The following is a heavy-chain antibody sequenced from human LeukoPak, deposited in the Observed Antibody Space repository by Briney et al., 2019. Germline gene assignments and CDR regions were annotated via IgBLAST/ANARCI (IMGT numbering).Heavy chain of an antibody. V-gene: IGHV3-33*03. J-gene: IGHJ4*02. CDR1: GFTFSSYG. Sequence: QSGGSLRLSCAASGFTFSSYGMHWVRQAPGKGLEWVAVIWYDGSNKYYADSVKGRFTISRDNAKNSLYLQMNSLRAEDTAVYYCASFSPPLGSRDWKAYYYDSSGYPEDWGQGTLVTVSS. CDR3: ASFSPPLGSRDWKAYYYDSSGYPED. CDR2: IWYDGSNK. D-gene: IGHD3-22*01.